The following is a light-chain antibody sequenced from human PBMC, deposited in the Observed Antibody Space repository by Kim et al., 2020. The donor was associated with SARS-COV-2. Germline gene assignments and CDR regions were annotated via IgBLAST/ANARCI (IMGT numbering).Light chain of an antibody. CDR1: SGSIASNY. J-gene: IGLJ3*02. Sequence: NFMLTQPHSVSESPGKTVTISCTGSSGSIASNYVQWYQQRPGSAPTTVIYEDNQRPSGVPDRFSGSIDSSSNSASLTISGLKTEDEADYYCQSYDSSNPVFGGGTQLTV. CDR2: EDN. CDR3: QSYDSSNPV. V-gene: IGLV6-57*02.